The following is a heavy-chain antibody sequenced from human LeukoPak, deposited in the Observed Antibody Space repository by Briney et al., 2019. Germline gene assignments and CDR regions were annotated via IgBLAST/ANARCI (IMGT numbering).Heavy chain of an antibody. CDR1: GFTFSSFS. V-gene: IGHV3-21*04. CDR3: AGGLVLVAATGAFEI. D-gene: IGHD2-15*01. J-gene: IGHJ3*02. Sequence: NPGGSLRLSCPASGFTFSSFSMIWVRQAPGKGLEWVSSISGSDSNVYYADSVRGRFTISRDSAKNSMYLQMSSLRAEDTAVYYCAGGLVLVAATGAFEIWGRGTMVTVSS. CDR2: ISGSDSNV.